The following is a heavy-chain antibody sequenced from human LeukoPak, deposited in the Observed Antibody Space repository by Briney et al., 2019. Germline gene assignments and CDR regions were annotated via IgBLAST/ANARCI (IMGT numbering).Heavy chain of an antibody. CDR3: ARGFSSSSDY. D-gene: IGHD6-6*01. Sequence: GGSLRLSCAASGFTFSSYAMRWVRQAPGKGLEWVAVISYDGGNKYYADSVKGRFTISRDNSKNTLYLQMNSLRAEDTAVYYCARGFSSSSDYWGQGTLVTVSS. CDR1: GFTFSSYA. J-gene: IGHJ4*02. V-gene: IGHV3-30*01. CDR2: ISYDGGNK.